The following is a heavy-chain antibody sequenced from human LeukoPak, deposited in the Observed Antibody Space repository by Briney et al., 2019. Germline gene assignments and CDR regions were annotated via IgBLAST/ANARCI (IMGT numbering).Heavy chain of an antibody. CDR2: ISYDGSNK. CDR1: GFTFSSYA. CDR3: ARDHYGGSVFAAWFDP. D-gene: IGHD4-23*01. Sequence: PGGSLRLSCAASGFTFSSYAMYWVRQAPGKGLEWVAVISYDGSNKYYADSVKGRFTISRDNSKNTLYLQMNSLRAEDTAVYYCARDHYGGSVFAAWFDPWGQGTLVTVSS. J-gene: IGHJ5*02. V-gene: IGHV3-30*04.